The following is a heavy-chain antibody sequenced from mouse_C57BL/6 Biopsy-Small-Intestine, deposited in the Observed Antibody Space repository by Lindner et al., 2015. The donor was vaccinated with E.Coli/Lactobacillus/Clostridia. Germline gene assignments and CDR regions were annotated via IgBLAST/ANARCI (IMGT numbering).Heavy chain of an antibody. Sequence: VQLQESGPGLVAPSQSLSITCTVSGFSLTSYAISWVRQPPGKGLEWLGVIWTGGGTNYNSALKSRQSISKDNSKSQVFLKMNSLQTDDTARYYCARSHGWLLSYYAMDYWGQGTSVTVSS. D-gene: IGHD2-3*01. CDR1: GFSLTSYA. J-gene: IGHJ4*01. V-gene: IGHV2-9-1*01. CDR2: IWTGGGT. CDR3: ARSHGWLLSYYAMDY.